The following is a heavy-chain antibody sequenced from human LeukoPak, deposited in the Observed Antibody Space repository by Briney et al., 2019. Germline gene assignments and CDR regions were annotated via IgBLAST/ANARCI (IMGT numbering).Heavy chain of an antibody. Sequence: GASVKVSCKASGYTFSSYGISWVRQAPGQGLEWMGWISAYNGNTNYAQKLQGRVTMTTDTPTSTAYMELRSLRSDDTAVYYCARVRIEQQPYDYWGQGTLVTVSS. D-gene: IGHD6-13*01. V-gene: IGHV1-18*01. CDR1: GYTFSSYG. CDR2: ISAYNGNT. J-gene: IGHJ4*02. CDR3: ARVRIEQQPYDY.